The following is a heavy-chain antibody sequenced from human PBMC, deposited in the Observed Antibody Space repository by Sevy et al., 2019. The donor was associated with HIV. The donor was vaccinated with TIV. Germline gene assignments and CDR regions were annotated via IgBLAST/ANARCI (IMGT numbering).Heavy chain of an antibody. CDR2: VSYDGNNK. D-gene: IGHD1-26*01. Sequence: GGSLRLSCAASGFTFSNYPMYWVRQAPGKGLDWVATVSYDGNNKYYSDSVKGRFTISRDNAKNSLYLQMNSLRAEDTAVYYCARSGGSYDYGMDVWGQGTTVTVSS. CDR3: ARSGGSYDYGMDV. J-gene: IGHJ6*02. V-gene: IGHV3-30*04. CDR1: GFTFSNYP.